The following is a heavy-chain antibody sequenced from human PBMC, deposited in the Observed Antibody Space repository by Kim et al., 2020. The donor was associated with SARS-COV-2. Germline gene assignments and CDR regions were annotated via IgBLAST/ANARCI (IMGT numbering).Heavy chain of an antibody. CDR3: AGGYIAAAGLYYFDY. J-gene: IGHJ4*02. D-gene: IGHD6-13*01. CDR2: INHSGST. V-gene: IGHV4-34*01. Sequence: SETLSLTCAVYGGSFSGYYWSWIRQPPGKGLEWIGEINHSGSTNYNPSLKSRVTISVDTSNNQFSLKLSSVTAADTAVYYCAGGYIAAAGLYYFDYWGQGTLVTVSS. CDR1: GGSFSGYY.